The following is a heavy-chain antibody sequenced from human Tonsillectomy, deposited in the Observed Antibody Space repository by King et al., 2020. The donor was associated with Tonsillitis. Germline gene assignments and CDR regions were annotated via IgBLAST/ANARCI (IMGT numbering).Heavy chain of an antibody. CDR2: IRSKANSYAT. CDR1: GFTFSGAA. J-gene: IGHJ6*02. CDR3: TRGGDYDSGYYYGMDV. D-gene: IGHD4-17*01. V-gene: IGHV3-73*02. Sequence: DVQLVESGGGLVQPGGSLTLSCAASGFTFSGAAMHWVRHASGKGLEWVGLIRSKANSYATVYGASVNGRFTVSRDDSKKTAYLQVNSLKTEDTAVYYCTRGGDYDSGYYYGMDVWGQGTTVTVSS.